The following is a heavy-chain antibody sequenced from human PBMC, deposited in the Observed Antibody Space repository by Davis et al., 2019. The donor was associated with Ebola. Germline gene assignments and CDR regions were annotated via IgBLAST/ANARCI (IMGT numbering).Heavy chain of an antibody. Sequence: GESLKISCAASGFTFSSYWMHWVRQAPGKGLVWVSRINSDGSSTSYADSVKGRFTISRDNAKNTLYLQMNSLRAEDTAVYYCAREIAAAGHFRRYYFDYWGQGTLVTVSS. CDR3: AREIAAAGHFRRYYFDY. CDR1: GFTFSSYW. D-gene: IGHD6-13*01. V-gene: IGHV3-74*01. CDR2: INSDGSST. J-gene: IGHJ4*02.